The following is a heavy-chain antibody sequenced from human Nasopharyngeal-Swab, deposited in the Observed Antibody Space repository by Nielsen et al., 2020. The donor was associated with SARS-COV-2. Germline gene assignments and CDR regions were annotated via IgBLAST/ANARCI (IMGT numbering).Heavy chain of an antibody. V-gene: IGHV3-21*01. CDR2: ISSSSSYI. CDR3: ARFGYSYGYNYYYMDV. J-gene: IGHJ6*03. Sequence: GESLKISCAASGFTFSSYSMNWVRQAPGKGLEWVSSISSSSSYIYYADSVKGRFTISRDNARNSLYLQMNSLRAEDTAVYYCARFGYSYGYNYYYMDVWGKGTTVTVSS. CDR1: GFTFSSYS. D-gene: IGHD5-18*01.